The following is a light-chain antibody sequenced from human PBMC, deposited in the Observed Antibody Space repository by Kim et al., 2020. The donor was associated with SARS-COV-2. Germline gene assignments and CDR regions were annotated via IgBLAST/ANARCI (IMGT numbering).Light chain of an antibody. V-gene: IGKV3-15*01. CDR2: GAS. J-gene: IGKJ4*01. CDR1: QSVSCD. Sequence: CPGERTTLSGRASQSVSCDVSWYQHKPGQTPRLLIDGASTRATGIPATFSGSGSGTEFTLTINSLQSDDFGVYYWQQYNNWTLTFGGGTKVDIK. CDR3: QQYNNWTLT.